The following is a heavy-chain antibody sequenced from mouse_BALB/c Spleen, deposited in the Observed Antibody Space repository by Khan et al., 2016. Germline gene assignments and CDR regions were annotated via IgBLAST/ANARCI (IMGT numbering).Heavy chain of an antibody. Sequence: QVQLQQSGAELMKPGASVKISCKATGYTFNSCWIEWVKQRPGHGLEWIGEILPGTDTTDYNEKFKDRAAFTADTSSNTAYMQLSSLTSEDSAVYYCAREEPGSLFVYWGQGTLVTVSA. CDR3: AREEPGSLFVY. CDR2: ILPGTDTT. J-gene: IGHJ3*01. V-gene: IGHV1-9*01. CDR1: GYTFNSCW.